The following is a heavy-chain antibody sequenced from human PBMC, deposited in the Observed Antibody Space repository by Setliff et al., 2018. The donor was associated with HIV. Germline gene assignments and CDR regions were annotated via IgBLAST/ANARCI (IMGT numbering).Heavy chain of an antibody. J-gene: IGHJ6*04. CDR3: ARGKGVGGVVITGGLDV. CDR2: MNPNTGVS. D-gene: IGHD3-10*01. V-gene: IGHV1-8*02. CDR1: GGTFSSYP. Sequence: ASVKVSCKASGGTFSSYPISWVRQAPGQGLEWMGWMNPNTGVSGYALKFQARVTMTTDTSTSTAYMELSSLTFEDTAVYYCARGKGVGGVVITGGLDVWGKGTTVTVSS.